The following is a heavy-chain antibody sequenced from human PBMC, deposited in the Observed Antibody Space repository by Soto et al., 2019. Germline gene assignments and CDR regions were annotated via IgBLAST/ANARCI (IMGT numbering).Heavy chain of an antibody. J-gene: IGHJ4*02. Sequence: GGSLRLSCAASGFTFSSYAMSWVRQAPGKGLEWVSAISGSGGSTYYADSVKGRFTISRDNSKNTLYLQMNSLRAEDTAVYYCAKEREDIVVVPAAMAFDYWGQGTLVTVSS. CDR2: ISGSGGST. CDR3: AKEREDIVVVPAAMAFDY. V-gene: IGHV3-23*01. D-gene: IGHD2-2*01. CDR1: GFTFSSYA.